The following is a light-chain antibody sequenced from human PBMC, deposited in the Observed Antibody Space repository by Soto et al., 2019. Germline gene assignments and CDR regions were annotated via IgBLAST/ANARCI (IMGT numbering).Light chain of an antibody. CDR2: DAS. CDR3: QQYGTSPLT. Sequence: EVVLTQSPGTLSLSPGERATLSCRASQSVSGSYLAWYQQKPGQAPRLLIFDASSRATGIPDRFSGSGSGTDFTLTISRLEPEDLAVYFCQQYGTSPLTFGGGTKVEVK. V-gene: IGKV3-20*01. J-gene: IGKJ4*01. CDR1: QSVSGSY.